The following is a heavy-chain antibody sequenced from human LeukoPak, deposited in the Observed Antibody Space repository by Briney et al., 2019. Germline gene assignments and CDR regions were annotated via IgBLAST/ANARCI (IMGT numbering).Heavy chain of an antibody. D-gene: IGHD1-26*01. CDR1: GFTFSSYW. Sequence: GGSLRLSCAASGFTFSSYWMSWVRQAPGKGLEWVSGISGRGDNTYYADSVKGRFTISRDNSKNTLYLQMNSLRAEDTAIYYCAPGGTLDYWGQGTLATVSS. V-gene: IGHV3-23*01. J-gene: IGHJ4*02. CDR2: ISGRGDNT. CDR3: APGGTLDY.